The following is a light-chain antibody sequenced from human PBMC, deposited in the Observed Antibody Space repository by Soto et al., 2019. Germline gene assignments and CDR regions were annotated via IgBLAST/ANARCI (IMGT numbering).Light chain of an antibody. CDR2: ATS. V-gene: IGKV3-20*01. CDR3: QQYGPSPMYT. J-gene: IGKJ2*01. Sequence: DIVLTQSPGTLSLSPGAGVTLSCRASQSVSSRYFACYQKKPGQAPRLLIYATSTRATGIPDRFSGSGSGTDITLTISRLEHEDFAVYYCQQYGPSPMYTFGQGTKLEIK. CDR1: QSVSSRY.